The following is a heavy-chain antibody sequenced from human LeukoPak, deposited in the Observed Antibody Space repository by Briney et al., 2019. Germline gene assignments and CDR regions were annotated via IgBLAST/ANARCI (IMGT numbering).Heavy chain of an antibody. V-gene: IGHV4-38-2*01. Sequence: SETLSLTCAVSGYSISSGYYWGWIRQPPGKGLEWIGSIYHSGSTHYNPSLKSRVTISVDTSKNQFSLKLSSVTAADTAVYYCARQWSTLSGSYYNVDFDYWGQGTLVTVSS. D-gene: IGHD3-10*01. CDR2: IYHSGST. CDR3: ARQWSTLSGSYYNVDFDY. J-gene: IGHJ4*02. CDR1: GYSISSGYY.